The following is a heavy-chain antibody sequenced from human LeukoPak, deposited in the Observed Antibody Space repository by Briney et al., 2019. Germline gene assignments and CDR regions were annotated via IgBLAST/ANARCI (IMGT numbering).Heavy chain of an antibody. CDR3: ARDRGGYQLLFLTGAFDI. D-gene: IGHD2-21*02. CDR1: GYTFTSYY. Sequence: GASVKVSCKASGYTFTSYYMHWVRQAPGQGLEWMGIINPSGGSTSYAQKFQGRVTMTRDTSTSTVYMELSSLRSEDTAVYYCARDRGGYQLLFLTGAFDIWGQGTMVTVSS. V-gene: IGHV1-46*01. J-gene: IGHJ3*02. CDR2: INPSGGST.